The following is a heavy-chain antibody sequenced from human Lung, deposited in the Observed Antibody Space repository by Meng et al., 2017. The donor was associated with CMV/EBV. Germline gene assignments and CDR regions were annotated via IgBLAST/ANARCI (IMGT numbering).Heavy chain of an antibody. J-gene: IGHJ6*02. CDR3: ARGGYSNYGVRGSDYYYGMDV. D-gene: IGHD5-12*01. CDR2: IRAYNGRT. CDR1: CFTFISYV. V-gene: IGHV1-18*01. Sequence: ASVTLSXXXXCFTFISYVISWVRQAPGQGLEWMGWIRAYNGRTNYAQKFQDRVTMITDTSTNTAYTELRCLRSNDTTVYFCARGGYSNYGVRGSDYYYGMDVWXQGTXVTVAS.